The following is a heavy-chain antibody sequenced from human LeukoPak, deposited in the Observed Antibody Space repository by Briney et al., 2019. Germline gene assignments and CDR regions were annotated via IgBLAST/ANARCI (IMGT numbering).Heavy chain of an antibody. D-gene: IGHD3-22*01. CDR2: ISYDGSNK. Sequence: GGSLRLSCAASGFTFSSYGMHWVRQAPAKGLEWVAVISYDGSNKYYADSVKGRFTISRDNSKNTLYLQVDSLRAEDTAVYYCATPTKYNSSGYYPYWGQGTLVTVSS. CDR1: GFTFSSYG. CDR3: ATPTKYNSSGYYPY. V-gene: IGHV3-30*03. J-gene: IGHJ4*02.